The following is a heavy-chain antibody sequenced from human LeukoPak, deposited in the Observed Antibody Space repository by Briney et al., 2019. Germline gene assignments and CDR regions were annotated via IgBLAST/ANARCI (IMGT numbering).Heavy chain of an antibody. V-gene: IGHV4-39*07. Sequence: SETLSLTCTVSGGSITSGSYYWGWIRQSPGKGLEWIGGVYYSGSTYYNPALESRIAISLDTSKNQFSLKLRSVTAADTAVYYCARDKTFEVVNYFNTWGQGTLVTVSS. CDR1: GGSITSGSYY. D-gene: IGHD3-3*01. CDR2: VYYSGST. J-gene: IGHJ4*02. CDR3: ARDKTFEVVNYFNT.